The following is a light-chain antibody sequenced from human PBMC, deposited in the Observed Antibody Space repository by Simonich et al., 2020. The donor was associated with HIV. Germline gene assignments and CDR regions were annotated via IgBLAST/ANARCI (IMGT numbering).Light chain of an antibody. CDR3: QHYNNWPPWT. CDR2: GAS. J-gene: IGKJ1*01. CDR1: QSVSSK. V-gene: IGKV3-15*01. Sequence: EIVMTQSPATLSVSPGERATLSCRASQSVSSKLAWYQQKPGQAPRLLIYGASTRATGIPARFSGSGSGTEFTLTINSLQSGDFAVYYCQHYNNWPPWTFGQGTKVEIK.